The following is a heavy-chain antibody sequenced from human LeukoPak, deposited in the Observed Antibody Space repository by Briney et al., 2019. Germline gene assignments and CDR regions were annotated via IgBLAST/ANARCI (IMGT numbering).Heavy chain of an antibody. Sequence: SGPTLVKPTQTLTLTCTFSGFSLTAVGVGVGWIRQPPGKALEWLALIFWNGDKRFSPSLKTRLTITMDNSKNQVVLTMTNMDPVDTATYYCARPGYSSSWYKGGEDYWGQGTLVTVSS. CDR1: GFSLTAVGVG. V-gene: IGHV2-5*01. CDR3: ARPGYSSSWYKGGEDY. D-gene: IGHD6-13*01. CDR2: IFWNGDK. J-gene: IGHJ4*02.